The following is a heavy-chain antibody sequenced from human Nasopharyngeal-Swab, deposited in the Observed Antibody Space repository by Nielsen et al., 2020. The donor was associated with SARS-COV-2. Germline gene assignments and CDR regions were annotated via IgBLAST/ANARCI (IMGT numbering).Heavy chain of an antibody. CDR3: AGATIFGVVIIGPTTGTDV. J-gene: IGHJ6*04. D-gene: IGHD3-3*01. CDR2: IIPIFGTA. Sequence: SVKVSCKASGGTFSSYAISWVRQAPGQGLEWMGGIIPIFGTANYAQKFQGRVTITADESTSTAYMELSSLRSEDTAVYYCAGATIFGVVIIGPTTGTDVWGKGTTVTVSS. CDR1: GGTFSSYA. V-gene: IGHV1-69*13.